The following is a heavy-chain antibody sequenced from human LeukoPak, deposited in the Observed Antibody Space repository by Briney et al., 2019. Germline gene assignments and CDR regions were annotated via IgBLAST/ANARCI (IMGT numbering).Heavy chain of an antibody. CDR1: GGSFSGYY. Sequence: SETLSLTCAVYGGSFSGYYWSWIRQPPGKGLEWIGEINHSGSTNYNPSLKSRVTISVDTSKNQFSLKLSSVAAADTAVYYCARPQWLRYFDYWGQGTLVTVSS. V-gene: IGHV4-34*01. D-gene: IGHD6-19*01. CDR2: INHSGST. CDR3: ARPQWLRYFDY. J-gene: IGHJ4*02.